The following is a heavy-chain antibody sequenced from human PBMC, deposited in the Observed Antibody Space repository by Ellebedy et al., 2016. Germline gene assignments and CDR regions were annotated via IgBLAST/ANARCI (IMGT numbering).Heavy chain of an antibody. CDR2: IYYSGST. D-gene: IGHD1-1*01. Sequence: SETLSPTCTVSGGSISSSSYYWGWIRQPPGKGLEWIGSIYYSGSTYYNPSLKSRVTISVDTSKNQFSLKLSSVTAADTAGYYCARHTMDWSDFDYFDYWGQGTLVTVSS. J-gene: IGHJ4*02. V-gene: IGHV4-39*01. CDR1: GGSISSSSYY. CDR3: ARHTMDWSDFDYFDY.